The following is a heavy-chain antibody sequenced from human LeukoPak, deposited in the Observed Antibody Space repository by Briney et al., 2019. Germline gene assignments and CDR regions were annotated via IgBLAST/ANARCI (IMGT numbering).Heavy chain of an antibody. CDR1: GFTFSSYA. Sequence: PGGSLRLSCAASGFTFSSYAMSWVRQAPGKGLEWVSVIYSGGSTYYADSVKGRFTISRDNSKNTLYLQMNSLRAEDTAVYYCARDSFLSVAGTTDYYGMDVWGQGTTVTVSS. CDR3: ARDSFLSVAGTTDYYGMDV. CDR2: IYSGGST. D-gene: IGHD6-19*01. V-gene: IGHV3-66*01. J-gene: IGHJ6*02.